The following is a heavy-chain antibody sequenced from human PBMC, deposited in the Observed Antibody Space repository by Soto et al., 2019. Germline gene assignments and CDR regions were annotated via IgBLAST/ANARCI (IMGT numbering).Heavy chain of an antibody. Sequence: GGSLRLSCAASGFTFDDYAMHWVRQAPGKGLEWVSGISWNSGSIGYADSVKGRFTISRDNAKNSLYLQMNSLRAEDTALYYCAKDAYYDFWSGYYRYAFDIWGQGTMVTVSS. J-gene: IGHJ3*02. CDR3: AKDAYYDFWSGYYRYAFDI. CDR1: GFTFDDYA. D-gene: IGHD3-3*01. CDR2: ISWNSGSI. V-gene: IGHV3-9*01.